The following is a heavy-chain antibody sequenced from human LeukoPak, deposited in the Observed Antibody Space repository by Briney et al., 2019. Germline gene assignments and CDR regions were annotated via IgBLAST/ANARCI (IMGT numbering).Heavy chain of an antibody. CDR1: GYTFTGYY. CDR3: ARGDGHYDSWFDP. J-gene: IGHJ5*02. D-gene: IGHD3-22*01. CDR2: INPNSGGT. Sequence: GASVKVSCKASGYTFTGYYMHWVRQAPGQGLEWMGWINPNSGGTNYAQKFQGRVTMTRDTSISTAYMELSRLRSDDTAVYYCARGDGHYDSWFDPWGQGTLVTVSS. V-gene: IGHV1-2*02.